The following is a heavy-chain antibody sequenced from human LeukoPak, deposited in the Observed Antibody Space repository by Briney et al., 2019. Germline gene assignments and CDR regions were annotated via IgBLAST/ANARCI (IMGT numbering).Heavy chain of an antibody. Sequence: GGSLRLSCAASGFTVSSNYMSWVRQAPGKGLEWVSVIYSGGSTYYADSVKGRFTISRDNSKNTLYLQMNSLRAEDTAVYYCAREYYDFWSGYCYYMDVWGKGTTVTVSS. CDR2: IYSGGST. CDR1: GFTVSSNY. V-gene: IGHV3-66*02. J-gene: IGHJ6*03. D-gene: IGHD3-3*01. CDR3: AREYYDFWSGYCYYMDV.